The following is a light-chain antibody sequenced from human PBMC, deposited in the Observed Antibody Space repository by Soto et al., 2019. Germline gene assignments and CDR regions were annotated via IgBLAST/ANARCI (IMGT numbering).Light chain of an antibody. CDR1: SSDVGGYNS. V-gene: IGLV2-8*01. Sequence: QCALTQAPSSTGAPGESVTISCTGTSSDVGGYNSVSWYQQHPGKAPKLMIYEVNKRPSGVPDRFSGSKSGNTASLTVSGLQAEDEADYYCSSYAGSNNVFGTGTKVTVL. J-gene: IGLJ1*01. CDR2: EVN. CDR3: SSYAGSNNV.